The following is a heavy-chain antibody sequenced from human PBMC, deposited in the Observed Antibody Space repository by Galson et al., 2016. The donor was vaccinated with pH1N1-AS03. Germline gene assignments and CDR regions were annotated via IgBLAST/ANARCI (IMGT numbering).Heavy chain of an antibody. CDR3: ATVSTEMDDAFDI. J-gene: IGHJ3*02. Sequence: SLRLSCAASGFRFSNHAMSWVRQAPGKGLDWVSTISDSGGTTYHGGPVKGRFTTSRDNSQNTLYLHMNSLRAEDTALYYCATVSTEMDDAFDIWGRGTMVTVSS. CDR1: GFRFSNHA. D-gene: IGHD5-24*01. CDR2: ISDSGGTT. V-gene: IGHV3-23*01.